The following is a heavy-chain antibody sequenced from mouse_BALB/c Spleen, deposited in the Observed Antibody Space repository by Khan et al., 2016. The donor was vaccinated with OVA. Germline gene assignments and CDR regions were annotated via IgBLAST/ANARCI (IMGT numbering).Heavy chain of an antibody. CDR3: ARCYSGTMDY. J-gene: IGHJ4*01. Sequence: EVQLVGSGGGLVQPGGSRKLSCAASGFTFSSFGMHWVRQAPEKGLEWVAYISSGSTTIYYADTVKGRFTISRDNPKNTLFLQMTSLRSEDTAMYYCARCYSGTMDYWGQGTSVTVSS. CDR2: ISSGSTTI. D-gene: IGHD2-12*01. V-gene: IGHV5-17*02. CDR1: GFTFSSFG.